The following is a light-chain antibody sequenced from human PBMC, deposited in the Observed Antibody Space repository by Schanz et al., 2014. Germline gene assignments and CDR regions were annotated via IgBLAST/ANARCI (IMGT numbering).Light chain of an antibody. Sequence: EIVMTQSPATLSVSPGERATLSCRAGQSVSGNLAWYQQKPGQAPRLLIYGASTRATGIPDRFSGSGSGTDFALTISRLEPEDFAVYYCQQYGSALPYGFGQGTKVEIK. J-gene: IGKJ2*03. CDR3: QQYGSALPYG. CDR2: GAS. CDR1: QSVSGN. V-gene: IGKV3-20*01.